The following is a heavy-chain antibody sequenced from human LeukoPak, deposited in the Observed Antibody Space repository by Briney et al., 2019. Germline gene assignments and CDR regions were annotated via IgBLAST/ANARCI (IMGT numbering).Heavy chain of an antibody. CDR1: GGSISSGDF. V-gene: IGHV4-39*07. Sequence: SETLSLTCIVSGGSISSGDFHWSWVRQPPGKGLEWIGEINHSGSTNYNPSLKSRVTISVDTSKNQFSLKLSSVTAADTAVYYCARGRKERAPLLEWFQHGPDVHPIPWFDPWGQGTLVTVSS. D-gene: IGHD3-3*01. CDR3: ARGRKERAPLLEWFQHGPDVHPIPWFDP. CDR2: INHSGST. J-gene: IGHJ5*02.